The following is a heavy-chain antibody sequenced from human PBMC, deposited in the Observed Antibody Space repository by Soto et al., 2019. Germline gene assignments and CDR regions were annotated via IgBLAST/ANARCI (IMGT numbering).Heavy chain of an antibody. CDR2: ISTSSRAI. CDR1: GFTFSSYD. Sequence: EVQLVESGGGLVQPGGSLRLSCAASGFTFSSYDMNWVRQAPGKGLEWISYISTSSRAIHYAVSVKGRFTISRDNVKNSLYLKMNSLRDEDTAVYYCARDRGYCNGGSCYYMDVWGKGTTGTVSS. J-gene: IGHJ6*03. D-gene: IGHD2-15*01. CDR3: ARDRGYCNGGSCYYMDV. V-gene: IGHV3-48*02.